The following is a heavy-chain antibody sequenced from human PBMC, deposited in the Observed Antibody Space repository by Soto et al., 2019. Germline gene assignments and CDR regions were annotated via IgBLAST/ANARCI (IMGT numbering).Heavy chain of an antibody. J-gene: IGHJ3*02. Sequence: EVQLLESGGGLVQPGRSLRLSCADSGFTFSTYALSWVRQAPGKGLEWVSAINERGGSTYYADSVKGRFTISRDNSKNTLYLQMNSLRAEDTALYYCAKDKSGTTAFDIWGQGTMVTVSS. D-gene: IGHD1-1*01. CDR3: AKDKSGTTAFDI. V-gene: IGHV3-23*01. CDR2: INERGGST. CDR1: GFTFSTYA.